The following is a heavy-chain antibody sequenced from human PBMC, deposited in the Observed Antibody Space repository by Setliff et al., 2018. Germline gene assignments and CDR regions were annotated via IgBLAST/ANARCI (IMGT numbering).Heavy chain of an antibody. D-gene: IGHD2-15*01. V-gene: IGHV4-34*10. CDR2: INHSGST. CDR1: GASFSDYY. Sequence: NPSETLSLTCTVYGASFSDYYWGWIRQPPGKGLEWIAEINHSGSTNYNPSLKSRVSMSVEKSKNQFSLKLSSVTAADTAVYYCARDTRVRDSSSVPSDTFDIWGRGTMVTVSS. CDR3: ARDTRVRDSSSVPSDTFDI. J-gene: IGHJ3*02.